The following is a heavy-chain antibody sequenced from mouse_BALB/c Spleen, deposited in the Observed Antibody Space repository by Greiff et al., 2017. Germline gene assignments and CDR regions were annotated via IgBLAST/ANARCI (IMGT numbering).Heavy chain of an antibody. V-gene: IGHV3-8*02. D-gene: IGHD1-1*01. J-gene: IGHJ4*01. CDR2: ISYSGST. CDR3: ARDPYDYGSSYYAMDY. Sequence: EVKLMESGPSLVKPSQTLSLTCSVTGVSITSGYWHWIRKFPGNKLEYMGYISYSGSTYYYPSLKSRISINRDTSKNQYYLQLNSVTTEDTATYYCARDPYDYGSSYYAMDYWGQGTSVTVSS. CDR1: GVSITSGY.